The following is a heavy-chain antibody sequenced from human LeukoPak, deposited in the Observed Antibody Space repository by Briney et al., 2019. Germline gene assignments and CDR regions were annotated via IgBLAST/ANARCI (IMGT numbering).Heavy chain of an antibody. D-gene: IGHD4-23*01. CDR2: INPNSGGT. CDR1: GYTFTGYH. CDR3: ARTPTRSIRILRWPSVEYYFDY. Sequence: GASVKVSCKASGYTFTGYHMHWVRQAPGQGLEWMGWINPNSGGTNYAQKFQGWVTMTRDTSISTAYMELSRLRSDDTAVYYCARTPTRSIRILRWPSVEYYFDYWGQGTLVTVSS. V-gene: IGHV1-2*04. J-gene: IGHJ4*02.